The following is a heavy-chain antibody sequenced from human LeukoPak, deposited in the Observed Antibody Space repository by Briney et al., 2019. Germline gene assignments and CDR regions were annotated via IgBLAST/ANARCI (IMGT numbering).Heavy chain of an antibody. V-gene: IGHV3-9*01. CDR1: GFTFDDYA. CDR3: AKDMSSSSWYYFDY. D-gene: IGHD6-13*01. J-gene: IGHJ4*02. Sequence: GRSLRLSCAASGFTFDDYAMHWVRQAPGKGLEWVSGISWNSGSIGYADSVKGRFTISRDNAKNSLYLQMNSLRAEDTALYYCAKDMSSSSWYYFDYWGQGTLVTVSS. CDR2: ISWNSGSI.